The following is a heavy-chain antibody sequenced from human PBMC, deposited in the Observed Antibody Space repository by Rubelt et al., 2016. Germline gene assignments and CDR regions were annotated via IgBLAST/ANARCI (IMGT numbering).Heavy chain of an antibody. CDR1: GDSISSGGYY. CDR2: IYYSGST. Sequence: QVQLQESGPGLVKPSQTLSLTCTVSGDSISSGGYYWSWIRQHPGKGLEWIGYIYYSGSTNYNPPLKSRVTISVDTSKNQFSLKLSSVTAADTAVYYCARVQRGNINWFDPWGQGTLVTVSS. CDR3: ARVQRGNINWFDP. J-gene: IGHJ5*02. D-gene: IGHD5-12*01. V-gene: IGHV4-61*08.